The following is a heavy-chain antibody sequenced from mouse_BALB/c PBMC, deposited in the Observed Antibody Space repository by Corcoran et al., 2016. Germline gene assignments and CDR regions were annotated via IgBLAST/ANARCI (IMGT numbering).Heavy chain of an antibody. CDR2: IYWDDDK. Sequence: QVTLKESGPGILQPSQTLSLTCSFSGFSLSTSGMGVSWIRQPSGKGLEWLAHIYWDDDKRYNPSLKSRLTISKDTSRNQVFLKITSVDTADTATYYCARSPYGSRLDYWGQGTTLTVSS. D-gene: IGHD1-1*01. CDR1: GFSLSTSGMG. V-gene: IGHV8-12*01. J-gene: IGHJ2*01. CDR3: ARSPYGSRLDY.